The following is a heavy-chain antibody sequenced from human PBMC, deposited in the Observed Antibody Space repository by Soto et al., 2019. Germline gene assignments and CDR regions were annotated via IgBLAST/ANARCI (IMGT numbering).Heavy chain of an antibody. CDR3: ARETYCGGDCYSYYFDY. Sequence: SETLSLTSTVSGGSISSGDDYWSWIRQPPGKGLEWIGYIYYSGSTYYNPSLKSRVTISVDTSKNQFSLKLSSVTAADTAVYYCARETYCGGDCYSYYFDYWGQGTLVTVSS. CDR1: GGSISSGDDY. J-gene: IGHJ4*02. V-gene: IGHV4-30-4*01. D-gene: IGHD2-21*02. CDR2: IYYSGST.